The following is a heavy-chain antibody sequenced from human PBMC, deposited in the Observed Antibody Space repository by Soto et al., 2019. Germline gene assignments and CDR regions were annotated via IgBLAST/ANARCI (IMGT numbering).Heavy chain of an antibody. J-gene: IGHJ4*02. V-gene: IGHV4-34*01. CDR3: ARDKITGLFDY. CDR1: GGSFSGYY. D-gene: IGHD2-8*02. CDR2: INPGGST. Sequence: QVQLQQWGAGLLKPSETLSLTCAVYGGSFSGYYWTWIRQPPGTGLEWIGEINPGGSTYYNPSLKNRDTISVDTSKTQFALKLTSVTAADTAVYYCARDKITGLFDYWGQGTLVTVSS.